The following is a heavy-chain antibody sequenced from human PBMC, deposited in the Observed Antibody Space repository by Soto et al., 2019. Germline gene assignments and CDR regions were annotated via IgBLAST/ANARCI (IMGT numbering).Heavy chain of an antibody. CDR3: ARVAVAARPRWYNWFDP. CDR1: GDTFTDYD. V-gene: IGHV1-8*01. J-gene: IGHJ5*02. CDR2: MNPNSGET. Sequence: QEQLVQSGAEVKKPGASVKVSCKTSGDTFTDYDINWVRQATGQVLEWIGWMNPNSGETGYAEKCQGRVTMTRSASLSTAYLELSSLRSEDTAVYYCARVAVAARPRWYNWFDPWGQGTLVTVSS. D-gene: IGHD2-15*01.